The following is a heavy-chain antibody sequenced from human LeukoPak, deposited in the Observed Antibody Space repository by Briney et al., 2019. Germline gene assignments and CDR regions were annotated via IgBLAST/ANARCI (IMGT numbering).Heavy chain of an antibody. J-gene: IGHJ5*02. CDR1: GGSFSGYY. Sequence: SETLSLTCAVYGGSFSGYYWSWIRQPPGKGLEWIGEINHSGSTNYNPSLKSRVTISVDTSKNQFSLKLSSVTAADTAVYYCARHWYGSGSYYRYNWFDPWGQGTLVTVSS. CDR3: ARHWYGSGSYYRYNWFDP. CDR2: INHSGST. V-gene: IGHV4-34*01. D-gene: IGHD3-10*01.